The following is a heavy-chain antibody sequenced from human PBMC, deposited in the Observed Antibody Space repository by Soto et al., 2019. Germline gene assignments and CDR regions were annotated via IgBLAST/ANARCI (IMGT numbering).Heavy chain of an antibody. CDR2: IIPIFGTA. CDR1: GGPFSSYA. D-gene: IGHD3-3*01. Sequence: GSSVKVSGKSSGGPFSSYAISWVRQAPGQGLEWMGGIIPIFGTANYAQKFQGRVTITADESTSTAYMELSSLRSEDTAVYYCARDRFTIFGVVTPSSNWFDPRGQGTLVTVSS. V-gene: IGHV1-69*13. J-gene: IGHJ5*02. CDR3: ARDRFTIFGVVTPSSNWFDP.